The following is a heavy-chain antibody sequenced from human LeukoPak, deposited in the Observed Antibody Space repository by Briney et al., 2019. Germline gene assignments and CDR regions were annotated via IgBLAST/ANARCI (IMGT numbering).Heavy chain of an antibody. J-gene: IGHJ4*02. D-gene: IGHD3-3*01. V-gene: IGHV4-34*01. CDR1: GGSFNGLY. CDR2: INHSGST. Sequence: PSETLSLTCAVYGGSFNGLYWSWIRQPPGKGLEWIGEINHSGSTKYNPSLKSRLTISVDTSKNQFSLKLNSVTAADTSVYYCARAPMEYYDFWSGYSTWYFDYWGQGNLVTVSS. CDR3: ARAPMEYYDFWSGYSTWYFDY.